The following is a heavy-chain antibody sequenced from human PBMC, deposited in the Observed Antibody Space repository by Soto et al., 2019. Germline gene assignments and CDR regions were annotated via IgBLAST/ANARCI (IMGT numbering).Heavy chain of an antibody. D-gene: IGHD3-16*01. CDR1: GGTFSSYA. J-gene: IGHJ4*02. V-gene: IGHV1-69*12. Sequence: QVQLVQSGAEVKKPGSSVKVSCKASGGTFSSYAISWVRQAPGQGLEWMGGIIPIFGTANYAQKFQGRVTIPADXSXSXXYMELSRLRSEDTAVYYCARQAPPTFYAYVWGTYPMFYFDYWGQGTLVTVSS. CDR2: IIPIFGTA. CDR3: ARQAPPTFYAYVWGTYPMFYFDY.